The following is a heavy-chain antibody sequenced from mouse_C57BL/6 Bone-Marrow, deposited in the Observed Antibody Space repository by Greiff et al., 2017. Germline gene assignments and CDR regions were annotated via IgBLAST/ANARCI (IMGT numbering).Heavy chain of an antibody. Sequence: EVQRVESGPGLVKPSPSLSLTCSVTGYSITSGYYWNWIRQFPGNKLEWMGYISYDGSNNYNPSLKNRTSITRDTSKNQFFLKLNSVTTEDTATYYCARAVGYAMDYWGQGTSVTVSS. CDR1: GYSITSGYY. J-gene: IGHJ4*01. V-gene: IGHV3-6*01. D-gene: IGHD1-1*01. CDR2: ISYDGSN. CDR3: ARAVGYAMDY.